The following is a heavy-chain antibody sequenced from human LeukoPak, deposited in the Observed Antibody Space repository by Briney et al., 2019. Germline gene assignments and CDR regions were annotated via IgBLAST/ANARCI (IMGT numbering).Heavy chain of an antibody. Sequence: GGSLRLSCAASGFTFDDYAMHWVRQAPGKGLEWVSGISWNSGSIGYADSVKGRFTISRDNAKNSVYLQMNSLTDEDTGVYYCARGGGSGRYGLPFDSWGQGTLVTVSS. D-gene: IGHD6-13*01. CDR2: ISWNSGSI. J-gene: IGHJ4*02. CDR3: ARGGGSGRYGLPFDS. V-gene: IGHV3-9*01. CDR1: GFTFDDYA.